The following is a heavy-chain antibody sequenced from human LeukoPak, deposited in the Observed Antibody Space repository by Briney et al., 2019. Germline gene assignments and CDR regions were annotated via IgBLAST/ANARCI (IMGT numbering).Heavy chain of an antibody. D-gene: IGHD1-26*01. CDR1: GFTFSSYA. CDR3: AREPQVGATRFHY. V-gene: IGHV3-30*04. J-gene: IGHJ4*02. CDR2: ISYDGSNK. Sequence: GGSLRLSCAASGFTFSSYAMHWVRQAPGKGLEWVAVISYDGSNKYYADSVKGRFTISRDNSKNTLYLQMNSLRAEDTAVYYCAREPQVGATRFHYWGQGTLVTVSS.